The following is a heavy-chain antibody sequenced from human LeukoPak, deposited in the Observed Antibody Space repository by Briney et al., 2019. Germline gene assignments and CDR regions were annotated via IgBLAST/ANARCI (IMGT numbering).Heavy chain of an antibody. CDR1: GFTFSSYG. D-gene: IGHD4-23*01. CDR3: ASRNSLFI. J-gene: IGHJ4*02. V-gene: IGHV3-30*02. Sequence: PGGSLRLSCAASGFTFSSYGIHWVRQAPGKGLEWVAFIRYDGSNKYHADSVKGRFTISRDNSKNTVYLQMNSLRAEDTAVYYCASRNSLFIWGQGTLVTVSS. CDR2: IRYDGSNK.